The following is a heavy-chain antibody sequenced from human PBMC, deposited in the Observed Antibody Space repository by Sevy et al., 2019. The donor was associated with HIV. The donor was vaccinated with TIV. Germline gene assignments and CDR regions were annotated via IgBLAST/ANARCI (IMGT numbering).Heavy chain of an antibody. CDR3: ALGSSAYCSSTSCYAKAFDI. Sequence: KISCKASGGTFSSYAISWVRQAPGQGLEWMGGIIPIFGTANYAQKFQGRVTITADESTSTAYMELSSLRSEDTAVYYCALGSSAYCSSTSCYAKAFDIWGQGTMVTVSS. CDR2: IIPIFGTA. V-gene: IGHV1-69*01. CDR1: GGTFSSYA. D-gene: IGHD2-2*01. J-gene: IGHJ3*02.